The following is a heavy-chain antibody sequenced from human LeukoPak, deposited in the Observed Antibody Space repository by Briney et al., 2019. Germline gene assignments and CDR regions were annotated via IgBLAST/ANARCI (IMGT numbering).Heavy chain of an antibody. Sequence: GGSLRLSCAASGFTFSSYWMSWVRQAPGKGLEWVANIKQDGSEKYYVDSVKGRFTISRDNAKNSLYLQMNSLRAEDTAVYYCARVSRDFYSNYYYYYGMDVWGQGTTVTVSS. D-gene: IGHD4-11*01. V-gene: IGHV3-7*01. J-gene: IGHJ6*02. CDR2: IKQDGSEK. CDR3: ARVSRDFYSNYYYYYGMDV. CDR1: GFTFSSYW.